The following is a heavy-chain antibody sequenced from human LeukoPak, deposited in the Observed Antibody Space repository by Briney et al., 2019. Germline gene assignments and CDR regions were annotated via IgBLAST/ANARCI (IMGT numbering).Heavy chain of an antibody. Sequence: ASVKVSCKASGYTFTSYGISWVRQAPGPGLEWMGWISAYNGNTNYAQKPQGRVTMTTATSTSTAYMELKSLRSDDTAVYYCARDFVGDSSSGYWGQGTLVTVSS. J-gene: IGHJ4*02. CDR1: GYTFTSYG. CDR3: ARDFVGDSSSGY. CDR2: ISAYNGNT. V-gene: IGHV1-18*01. D-gene: IGHD6-6*01.